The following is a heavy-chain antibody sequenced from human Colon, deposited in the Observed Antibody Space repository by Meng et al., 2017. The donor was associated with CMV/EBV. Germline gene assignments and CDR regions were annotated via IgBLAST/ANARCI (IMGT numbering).Heavy chain of an antibody. CDR3: VAARSGYYAHFDY. CDR2: INPNSGVT. Sequence: GESLKISCAASGFTFIGYYMHWVRQAPGQGLEWMGWINPNSGVTNYAQKFQGRVTMTRDTSVSTAYMELSSLRSDDTAVYYCVAARSGYYAHFDYWGQGTLVTVSS. CDR1: GFTFIGYY. J-gene: IGHJ4*02. V-gene: IGHV1-2*02. D-gene: IGHD3-3*01.